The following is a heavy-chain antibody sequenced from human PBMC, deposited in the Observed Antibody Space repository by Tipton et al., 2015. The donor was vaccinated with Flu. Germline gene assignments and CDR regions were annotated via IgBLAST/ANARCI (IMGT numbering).Heavy chain of an antibody. J-gene: IGHJ3*02. V-gene: IGHV4-38-2*02. CDR3: ARHPSSLGAFDI. Sequence: TLSLTCIVSGGPISGYYWGWIRQPPGKGLEWIGSIYHSGSTYYNPSLKSRVTISVDTSKNQFSLKLSSVTAADTAVYYCARHPSSLGAFDIWGQGTMVTVSS. D-gene: IGHD7-27*01. CDR2: IYHSGST. CDR1: GGPISGYY.